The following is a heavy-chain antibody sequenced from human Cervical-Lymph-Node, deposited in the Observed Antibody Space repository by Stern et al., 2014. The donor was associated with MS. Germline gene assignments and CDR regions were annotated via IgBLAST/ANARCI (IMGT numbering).Heavy chain of an antibody. Sequence: VPLVQSGATVKKPGSSVKVSCKASGGTFSSYAISWGRKAHGQGLEWMVGVIPIFGTANYAHKFHGRDTITADESKSTAYMELSSLRSEDTAVYYCARAAGRDGYNYDFDCWGQGTLVTVSS. CDR3: ARAAGRDGYNYDFDC. CDR1: GGTFSSYA. D-gene: IGHD5-24*01. CDR2: VIPIFGTA. V-gene: IGHV1-69*01. J-gene: IGHJ4*02.